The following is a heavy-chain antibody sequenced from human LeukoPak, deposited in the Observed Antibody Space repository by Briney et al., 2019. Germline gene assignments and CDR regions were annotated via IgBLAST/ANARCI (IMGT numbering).Heavy chain of an antibody. CDR1: GFNFSLYA. D-gene: IGHD1-26*01. V-gene: IGHV3-30*04. CDR3: ARTGESGGYYYHGMDV. CDR2: ISYHGRKT. J-gene: IGHJ6*02. Sequence: GGSLRLSCAASGFNFSLYAMHWVRQAPGKGLEWVSVISYHGRKTDYADSVKGRFSISRDNSKNTLYIQMNSLRPEDTAVYYCARTGESGGYYYHGMDVWGQGTTVTVSS.